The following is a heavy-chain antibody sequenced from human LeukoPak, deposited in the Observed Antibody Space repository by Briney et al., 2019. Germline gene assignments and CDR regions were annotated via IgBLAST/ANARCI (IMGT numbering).Heavy chain of an antibody. V-gene: IGHV4-59*12. Sequence: PSETLSLTCTVSGGSISSYYWSWIRQPPGKGLEWIGYIYYSGSTNYNPSLKSRVTISVDTSKNQFSLKLSSVTAADTAVYFCARESRVLIGDGYYLDSWGPGTLVTVSS. CDR3: ARESRVLIGDGYYLDS. CDR2: IYYSGST. J-gene: IGHJ4*02. D-gene: IGHD3-3*01. CDR1: GGSISSYY.